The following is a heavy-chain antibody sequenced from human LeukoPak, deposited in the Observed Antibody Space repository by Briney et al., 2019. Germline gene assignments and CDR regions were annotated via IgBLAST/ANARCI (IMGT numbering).Heavy chain of an antibody. J-gene: IGHJ3*02. CDR1: GFTFADYH. Sequence: PGGSLTLSCTASGFTFADYHVSWVRHAPGGGPEWIGFIGSKGDGETTESAASVTGRFTISIDDSNSIVFLQMRSLKSEDTAVYFCWREVGGQRRVRDSAIDISGQRRVVAVSS. CDR2: IGSKGDGETT. CDR3: WREVGGQRRVRDSAIDI. V-gene: IGHV3-49*04. D-gene: IGHD6-25*01.